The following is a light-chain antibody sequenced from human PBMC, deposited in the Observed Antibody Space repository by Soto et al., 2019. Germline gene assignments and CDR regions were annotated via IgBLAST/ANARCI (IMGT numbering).Light chain of an antibody. Sequence: EIVMTQSPATLSVSPGERATLSCRASQSVSSDLAWYHQKPGQAPRLLIYGASNRATGIPDRFSGSGSGTDFTLTIASLEPEDSAVYYCQQRSNWPRLTFGGGTKV. V-gene: IGKV3-11*01. CDR2: GAS. CDR3: QQRSNWPRLT. J-gene: IGKJ4*01. CDR1: QSVSSD.